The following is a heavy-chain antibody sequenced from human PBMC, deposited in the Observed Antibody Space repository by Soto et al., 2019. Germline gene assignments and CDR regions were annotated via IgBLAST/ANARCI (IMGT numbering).Heavy chain of an antibody. CDR1: GGSISSGGYY. J-gene: IGHJ6*02. CDR2: IYYSGST. D-gene: IGHD1-1*01. V-gene: IGHV4-31*03. CDR3: ARDRSGGTPFRDYYGMDV. Sequence: QVQLQESGPGLVKPSQTLSLTCTVSGGSISSGGYYWSWIRQHPGKGLEGIGYIYYSGSTHYNPSLKSRVTISVDTSKNQFSLKLSSVTAADTAVYYCARDRSGGTPFRDYYGMDVWGQGTTVTVSS.